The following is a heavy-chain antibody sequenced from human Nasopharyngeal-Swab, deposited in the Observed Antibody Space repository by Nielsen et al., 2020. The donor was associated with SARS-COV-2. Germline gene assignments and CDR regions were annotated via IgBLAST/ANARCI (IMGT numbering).Heavy chain of an antibody. Sequence: GESLKISCAASGFSFSDYYISWIRQAPGKGLEWVSYISTTGTTMYYADSVKGRFIISRDNAKNSLFLQMNSLRAEDTAVYYCARGLRGRTDFDYWGQGTLVTVS. V-gene: IGHV3-11*01. J-gene: IGHJ4*02. D-gene: IGHD3/OR15-3a*01. CDR3: ARGLRGRTDFDY. CDR2: ISTTGTTM. CDR1: GFSFSDYY.